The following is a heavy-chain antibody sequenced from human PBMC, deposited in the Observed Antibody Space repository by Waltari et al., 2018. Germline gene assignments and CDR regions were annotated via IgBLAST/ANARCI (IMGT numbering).Heavy chain of an antibody. CDR1: GFTFSNHG. V-gene: IGHV3-23*04. D-gene: IGHD1-26*01. Sequence: EVRLVESGGGLVQPGGSLTLSCEASGFTFSNHGMSWVRQAPGKGLECVSTISGSGGTTFYADSVKGRFTMSKDNSKNTLFLQMNSLRFDDTAEYYCAKSTGSYYEVFDYWGRGTLVTVSS. CDR2: ISGSGGTT. J-gene: IGHJ4*02. CDR3: AKSTGSYYEVFDY.